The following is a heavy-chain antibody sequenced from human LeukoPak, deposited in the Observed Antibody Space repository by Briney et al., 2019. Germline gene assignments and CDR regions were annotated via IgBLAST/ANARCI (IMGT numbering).Heavy chain of an antibody. J-gene: IGHJ5*02. CDR1: GFTFSDYY. V-gene: IGHV3-11*04. D-gene: IGHD2-2*01. Sequence: GGSLRLSCAASGFTFSDYYMSWIRQAPGKGLEWVSYISSSGSTIYYADSVKGRFTISRDNAKNSLYLQMNSLRAEDTAVYYCARDSERAMTGNGGDWFDPWGQGTLVTVSS. CDR3: ARDSERAMTGNGGDWFDP. CDR2: ISSSGSTI.